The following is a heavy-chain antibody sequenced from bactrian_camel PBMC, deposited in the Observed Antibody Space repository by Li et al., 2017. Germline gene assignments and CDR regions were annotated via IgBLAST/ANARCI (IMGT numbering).Heavy chain of an antibody. Sequence: HVQLVESGGKLVQPGGSLTLSCAASGDIGSNACMAWFRQVKGREREGVAIIGSSGSTGYADSVKGRFTISKDNAKNTLYLQMNSLKPEDTAMYYCAAVRYGGSWYPLCRARSADFGYWGQGTQVTVS. D-gene: IGHD6*01. CDR2: IGSSGST. CDR1: GDIGSNAC. V-gene: IGHV3S53*01. J-gene: IGHJ6*01. CDR3: AAVRYGGSWYPLCRARSADFGY.